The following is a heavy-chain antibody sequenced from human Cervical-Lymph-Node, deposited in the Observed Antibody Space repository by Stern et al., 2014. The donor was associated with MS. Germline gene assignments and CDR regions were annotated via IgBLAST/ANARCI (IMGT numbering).Heavy chain of an antibody. V-gene: IGHV1-69*01. CDR3: ARDRNGEGVMAY. CDR2: TLPMFAST. Sequence: VQLVESGPEVKKPGSSVKVTCKASGGSFKTYAITWVRQAPGQGPEWVGVTLPMFASTNISQRFQGRVTITADESTNTAYMEMRSLRAEDTAVYYCARDRNGEGVMAYWGQGTLVTVSS. D-gene: IGHD3-16*01. J-gene: IGHJ4*02. CDR1: GGSFKTYA.